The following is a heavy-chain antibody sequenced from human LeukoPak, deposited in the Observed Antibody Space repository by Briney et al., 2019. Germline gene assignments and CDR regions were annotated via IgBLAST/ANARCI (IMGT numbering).Heavy chain of an antibody. CDR2: IYYSGST. J-gene: IGHJ4*02. D-gene: IGHD3-22*01. V-gene: IGHV4-61*01. Sequence: SETLSLTCTVSGGSVSSGSYYWSWIRQPPGKGLEWIGYIYYSGSTNYNPSLKSRVTISVDTSKNQFPLKLSSVTAADTAVYYCAGSGYYLNFDYWGQGTLVTVSS. CDR3: AGSGYYLNFDY. CDR1: GGSVSSGSYY.